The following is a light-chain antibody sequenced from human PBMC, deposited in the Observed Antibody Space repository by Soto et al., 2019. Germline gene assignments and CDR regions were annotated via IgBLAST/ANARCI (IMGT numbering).Light chain of an antibody. CDR1: SSDVGGYDY. Sequence: QSVLSQPPSASVSPGQSVTSSCTGTSSDVGGYDYVSWYQQHPGKAPKLMIYEVTKRPSGVPDRFSGSKSGYTASLTVSGLQAEDEADYYCSSYGGRNNYVFGTGTKVTVL. CDR3: SSYGGRNNYV. J-gene: IGLJ1*01. V-gene: IGLV2-8*01. CDR2: EVT.